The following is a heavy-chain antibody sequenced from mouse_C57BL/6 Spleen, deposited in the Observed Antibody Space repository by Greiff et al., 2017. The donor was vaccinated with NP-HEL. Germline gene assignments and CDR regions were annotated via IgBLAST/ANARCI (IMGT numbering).Heavy chain of an antibody. Sequence: EVQGVESGGDLVKPGGSLKLSCAASGFTFSSYGMSWVRQTPDKRLEWVATISSGGSYTYYPDSVKGRFTISRDNAKNTLYLQMSSLKSEDTAMYYCARLYGSSYAMDYWGQGTSVTVSS. CDR3: ARLYGSSYAMDY. D-gene: IGHD1-1*01. J-gene: IGHJ4*01. CDR1: GFTFSSYG. CDR2: ISSGGSYT. V-gene: IGHV5-6*01.